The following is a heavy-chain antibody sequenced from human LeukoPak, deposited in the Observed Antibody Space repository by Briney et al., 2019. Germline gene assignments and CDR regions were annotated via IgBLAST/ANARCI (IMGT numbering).Heavy chain of an antibody. CDR2: IIPIFGIA. CDR1: GGTFSSYA. V-gene: IGHV1-69*04. D-gene: IGHD1-14*01. CDR3: APYGTTGNWFDP. Sequence: SVKVSCKASGGTFSSYAISWVRQAPGQGPEWMGRIIPIFGIANYAQKFQGRVTITADKSTSTAYMELSSLRSEDTAVYYCAPYGTTGNWFDPWGQGTLVTVSS. J-gene: IGHJ5*02.